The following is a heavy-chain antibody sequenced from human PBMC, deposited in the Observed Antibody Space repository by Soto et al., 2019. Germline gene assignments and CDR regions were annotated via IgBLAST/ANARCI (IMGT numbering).Heavy chain of an antibody. D-gene: IGHD6-13*01. CDR2: INHSGST. J-gene: IGHJ5*01. Sequence: PSETLSLTCAVYGGSFSGYYWSWIRQPPGKGLEWIGEINHSGSTNYNPSLMSRVTISVDTSKNQFSLKLSSVTAADTAVYYCARGGKAAAGKRRWFDSWGQGTLVTVSS. CDR3: ARGGKAAAGKRRWFDS. V-gene: IGHV4-34*01. CDR1: GGSFSGYY.